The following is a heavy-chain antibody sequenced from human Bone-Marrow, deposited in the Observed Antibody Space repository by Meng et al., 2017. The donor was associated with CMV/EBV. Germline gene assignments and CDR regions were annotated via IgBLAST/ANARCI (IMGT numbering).Heavy chain of an antibody. Sequence: SETLSLTCAVYGGSFSGYSLSWIRQPPGKGLEWVGEISHSGSTNYNPSPESRVIITVDTSKNQFSLKLSSVIAADTAVYYCARRRGAAAAQGSNWFDPWGQGTLVTVSS. CDR1: GGSFSGYS. D-gene: IGHD6-13*01. J-gene: IGHJ5*02. V-gene: IGHV4-34*01. CDR2: ISHSGST. CDR3: ARRRGAAAAQGSNWFDP.